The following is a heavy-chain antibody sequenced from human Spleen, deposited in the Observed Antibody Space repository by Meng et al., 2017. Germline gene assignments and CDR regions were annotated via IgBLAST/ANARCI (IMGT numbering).Heavy chain of an antibody. CDR1: GFTFSNAW. D-gene: IGHD6-13*01. J-gene: IGHJ4*02. V-gene: IGHV3-15*01. Sequence: GGSLRLSCAASGFTFSNAWMSWVRHAPGNGLEWVGRIKSNIDGGTTDYAAPVKGRFTISRDDSKNTLYLQMNSLITEDTAVYFCATGAAAADHWGQGTLVTVSS. CDR3: ATGAAAADH. CDR2: IKSNIDGGTT.